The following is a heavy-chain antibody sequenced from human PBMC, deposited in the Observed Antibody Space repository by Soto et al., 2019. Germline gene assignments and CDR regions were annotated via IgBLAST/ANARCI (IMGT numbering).Heavy chain of an antibody. CDR3: ARDGYPPYYDFWSFPYYFDY. D-gene: IGHD3-3*01. Sequence: QVQLQESGPGLVKPSGTLSLTCAVCGGSISSSNWWSWVRQPPGKGLEWIGEIYHSGSTNYNPSLKSRVTISVDKSKNQFSLKLSSVTAADTAVYYCARDGYPPYYDFWSFPYYFDYWGQGTLVTVSS. V-gene: IGHV4-4*02. J-gene: IGHJ4*02. CDR2: IYHSGST. CDR1: GGSISSSNW.